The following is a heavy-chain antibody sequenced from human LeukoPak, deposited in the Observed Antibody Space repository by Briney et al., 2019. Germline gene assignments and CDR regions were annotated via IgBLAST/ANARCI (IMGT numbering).Heavy chain of an antibody. CDR3: ARGRYCSSTSCYAEDAFDI. V-gene: IGHV4-34*01. CDR1: GGSFSGYY. D-gene: IGHD2-2*01. J-gene: IGHJ3*02. Sequence: SETLSLTCAVYGGSFSGYYWSWIRQPPGKGLEWIGEINHSGSTNYNPSLKSRVTISVDTSKNQFSLKLSSVTAADTAVYYCARGRYCSSTSCYAEDAFDIWGQGTMVTVSS. CDR2: INHSGST.